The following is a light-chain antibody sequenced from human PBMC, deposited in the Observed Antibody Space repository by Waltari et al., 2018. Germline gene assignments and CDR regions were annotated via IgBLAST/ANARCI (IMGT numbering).Light chain of an antibody. J-gene: IGLJ2*01. V-gene: IGLV1-44*01. CDR2: SNT. CDR1: SPNLGTYS. CDR3: AAWDDTLNGLV. Sequence: QSVLTQPPSASGTPGQRVIISCSGGSPNLGTYSVNWYRQLPGTAPKVLIYSNTQRPSGVPGRFSGSKSGTSASLAISGLQSEDEANYYCAAWDDTLNGLVFGGGTKVTGL.